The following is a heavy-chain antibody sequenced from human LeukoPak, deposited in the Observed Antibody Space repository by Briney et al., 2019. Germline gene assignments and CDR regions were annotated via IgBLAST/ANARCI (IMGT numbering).Heavy chain of an antibody. D-gene: IGHD3-22*01. CDR2: ISSSSYI. Sequence: PGGSLRLPCAASGFTFSSYSMNWVRQAPGKGLEWVSSISSSSYIYYADSVKGRFTISRDNAKNSLYLQMNSLRAEDTAVYYCARAKRYYDSSGSSSYYFDYWGQGTLVTVSS. CDR1: GFTFSSYS. J-gene: IGHJ4*02. V-gene: IGHV3-21*01. CDR3: ARAKRYYDSSGSSSYYFDY.